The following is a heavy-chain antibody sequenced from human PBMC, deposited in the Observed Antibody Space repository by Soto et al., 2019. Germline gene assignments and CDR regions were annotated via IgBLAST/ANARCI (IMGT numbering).Heavy chain of an antibody. V-gene: IGHV1-69*02. CDR1: GGTFSSYT. J-gene: IGHJ6*03. D-gene: IGHD3-16*01. Sequence: GASVKVSCKASGGTFSSYTISWVRQAPGQGLEWMGRIIPILGIANYAQKFQGRVTITADKSTSTAYMELSSLRSEDTAVYYCARALSTSYYYYYMDVWGKGTTVTVSS. CDR3: ARALSTSYYYYYMDV. CDR2: IIPILGIA.